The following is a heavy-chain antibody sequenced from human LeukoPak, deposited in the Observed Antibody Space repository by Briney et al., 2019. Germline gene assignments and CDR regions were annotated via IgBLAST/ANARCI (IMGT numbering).Heavy chain of an antibody. J-gene: IGHJ4*02. CDR3: AGERNGYNPD. Sequence: SETLSLTCTVSGVSISSYYWTWLRQPPGKGLEWIGYIYYSGITKYNPSLKSRVTISVDTSKNHFSLKVSSVNAADTAAYYCAGERNGYNPDWGQGTLVTVSS. V-gene: IGHV4-59*01. CDR1: GVSISSYY. CDR2: IYYSGIT. D-gene: IGHD5-24*01.